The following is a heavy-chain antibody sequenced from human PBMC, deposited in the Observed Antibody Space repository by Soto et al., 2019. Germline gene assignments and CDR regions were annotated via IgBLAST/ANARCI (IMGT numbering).Heavy chain of an antibody. CDR1: GGSLGGYY. CDR3: ARSPSRMLTDRFYFDY. J-gene: IGHJ4*02. CDR2: VYITGST. V-gene: IGHV4-4*07. D-gene: IGHD3-10*02. Sequence: SETLSLTCTVSGGSLGGYYWNWIRQSAAKGLEWIGRVYITGSTNYNPSLESRVTISVVSSSSQVSLRLTSVTAADTAIYYCARSPSRMLTDRFYFDYWGRGSLVTVSS.